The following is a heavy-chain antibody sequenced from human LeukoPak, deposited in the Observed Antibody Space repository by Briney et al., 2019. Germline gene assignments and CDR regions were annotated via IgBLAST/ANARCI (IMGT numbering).Heavy chain of an antibody. V-gene: IGHV3-21*06. J-gene: IGHJ4*02. CDR1: GFTFSSYS. Sequence: KPGGSLRLSCAASGFTFSSYSMNWVRQAPGKGLEWVSSISSNSNYIYYADSVKGRFTVSRDNAENSLHLQLNSLRAEDTAVYYCTKGTPADYWGQGTLVTVSS. D-gene: IGHD1-14*01. CDR3: TKGTPADY. CDR2: ISSNSNYI.